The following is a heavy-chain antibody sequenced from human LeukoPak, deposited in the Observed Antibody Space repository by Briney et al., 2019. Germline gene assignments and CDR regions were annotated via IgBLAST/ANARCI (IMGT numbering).Heavy chain of an antibody. D-gene: IGHD3-22*01. V-gene: IGHV1-2*02. Sequence: ASVKVSCKASGYIFTGYYIHWVRQAPGQGLEWMGWINPDSGGTKYAQKFQGRVTMTRDTSISTAYMELSRLTSDDTAVYYCAREGQYYDTSGFFDYWGQGTLVTVSS. CDR1: GYIFTGYY. J-gene: IGHJ4*02. CDR3: AREGQYYDTSGFFDY. CDR2: INPDSGGT.